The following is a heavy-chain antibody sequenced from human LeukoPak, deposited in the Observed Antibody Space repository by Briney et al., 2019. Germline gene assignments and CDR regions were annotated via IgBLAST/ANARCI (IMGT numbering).Heavy chain of an antibody. CDR1: GGSISSYY. Sequence: SETLSLTCAVSGGSISSYYWSWIRQPPGKGLEWIGYIYYSGSTNYNPSLKSRVTISVDTSKNQFSLKLSSVTAADTAVYYCARGPGIAAAGTPEYFQHWGQGTLVTVSS. J-gene: IGHJ1*01. CDR3: ARGPGIAAAGTPEYFQH. D-gene: IGHD6-13*01. V-gene: IGHV4-59*12. CDR2: IYYSGST.